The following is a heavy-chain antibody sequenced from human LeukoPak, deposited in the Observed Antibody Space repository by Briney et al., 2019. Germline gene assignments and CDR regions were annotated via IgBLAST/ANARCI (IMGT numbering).Heavy chain of an antibody. Sequence: SVKVSCKAPGGTFSSCAISWVRQAPGQGLEWMGGIILIFGTANYAQKFQGRVTITADESTSTAYMELSSLRSEDTAVYYCARAYYYGSGSFYTGRLDYWGQGTLVTVSS. CDR1: GGTFSSCA. D-gene: IGHD3-10*01. CDR2: IILIFGTA. V-gene: IGHV1-69*01. CDR3: ARAYYYGSGSFYTGRLDY. J-gene: IGHJ4*02.